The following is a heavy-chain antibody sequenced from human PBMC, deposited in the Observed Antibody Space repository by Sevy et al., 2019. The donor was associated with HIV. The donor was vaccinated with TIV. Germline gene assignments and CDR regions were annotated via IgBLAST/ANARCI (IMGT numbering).Heavy chain of an antibody. CDR1: GFAFTNYYA. CDR3: ARPRANYVDHYFFYAMDV. V-gene: IGHV3-30-3*01. CDR2: ISYDGSDK. J-gene: IGHJ6*02. D-gene: IGHD4-17*01. Sequence: GGSLRLSCTASGFAFTNYYAMHWVRQAPGKGLEWVALISYDGSDKFYADSGKGRFTITRDNFKNTLYLQMNGLRTEDTAVYYCARPRANYVDHYFFYAMDVWGQGTTVTVSS.